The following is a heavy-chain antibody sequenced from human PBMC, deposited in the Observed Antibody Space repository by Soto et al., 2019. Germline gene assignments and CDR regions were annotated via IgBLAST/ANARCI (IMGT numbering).Heavy chain of an antibody. CDR3: ARYYYDSSGYYSEAFDI. CDR2: IDPSDSYT. Sequence: GESLKISCKGSGYSFTSYWISWVRQMPGKGLEWMGRIDPSDSYTNYSPSSQGHVTISADKSISTAYLQWSSLKASDTAMYYCARYYYDSSGYYSEAFDIWGQGTMVTVSS. V-gene: IGHV5-10-1*01. J-gene: IGHJ3*02. D-gene: IGHD3-22*01. CDR1: GYSFTSYW.